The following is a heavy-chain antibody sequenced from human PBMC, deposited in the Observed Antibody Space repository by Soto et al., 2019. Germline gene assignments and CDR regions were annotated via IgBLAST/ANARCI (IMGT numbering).Heavy chain of an antibody. J-gene: IGHJ4*02. D-gene: IGHD3-16*01. CDR2: IHYGGST. CDR1: GGSISSSVQY. V-gene: IGHV4-39*01. Sequence: QLQLQESGPGLVKPSETLSLTCTVSGGSISSSVQYWGWIRQPPGKGLEWIGTIHYGGSTYYNPSLQRRVTISVDKSKNQFSLNLGSVTAADSAVYFCAGQLGYYDYWGQGTLVTVSS. CDR3: AGQLGYYDY.